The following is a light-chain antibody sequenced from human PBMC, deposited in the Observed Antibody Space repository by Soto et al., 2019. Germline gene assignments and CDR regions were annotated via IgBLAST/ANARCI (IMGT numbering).Light chain of an antibody. Sequence: QSALTQPASVSGSPGQSMTISCTGTSTDVGGYNYVSWYQQHPGKAPKLIIYDVSNRPSGVSNRFSGSKSGNTASLTISGLQAEDEADYYCSSYTSSRTYVFGTGTKLTVL. CDR2: DVS. V-gene: IGLV2-14*01. CDR3: SSYTSSRTYV. CDR1: STDVGGYNY. J-gene: IGLJ1*01.